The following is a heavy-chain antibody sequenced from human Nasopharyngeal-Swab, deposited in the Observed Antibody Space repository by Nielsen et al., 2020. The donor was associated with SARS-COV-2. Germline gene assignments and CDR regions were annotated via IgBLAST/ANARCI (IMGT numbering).Heavy chain of an antibody. Sequence: SETLSLTCTVSGGSISSTSYFWGWIRQPPGKGLEWTGSIYYIYYSGSTYYNPSLRSRVTMFVDTSKNQFSLKLSSVTAADTAVYYCAREGGTYGAFDIWGQGTMVTVSS. V-gene: IGHV4-39*07. CDR2: IYYIYYSGST. CDR1: GGSISSTSYF. CDR3: AREGGTYGAFDI. J-gene: IGHJ3*02. D-gene: IGHD1-26*01.